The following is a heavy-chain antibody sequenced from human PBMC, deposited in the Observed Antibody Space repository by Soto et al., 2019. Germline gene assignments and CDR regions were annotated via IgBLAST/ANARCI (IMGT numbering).Heavy chain of an antibody. CDR2: IKGDGSEK. V-gene: IGHV3-7*05. J-gene: IGHJ4*02. CDR1: GFSFSSYW. CDR3: AIDFAP. Sequence: EVQLVESGGGLVQPGGSLRLSCAASGFSFSSYWMSWVRQVPGKGLQWVASIKGDGSEKHHVDSVRGRFTSSRDNAKNSLYLQINSLRAEDTAVYYCAIDFAPWGRGTLVTVSS.